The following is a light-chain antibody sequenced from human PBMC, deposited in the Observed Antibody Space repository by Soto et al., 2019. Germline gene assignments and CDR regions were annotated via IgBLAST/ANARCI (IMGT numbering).Light chain of an antibody. Sequence: DFQMTQSPSTMSASVGDSVTITCRASQSIHTWLAWYQQKPGRTPKLLIYKASVLESGVPSRFSGSGSGTEFTLTSSSLQPEDFATYHCQQKNSPPYTFGRGTKLQIK. J-gene: IGKJ2*01. CDR2: KAS. CDR3: QQKNSPPYT. CDR1: QSIHTW. V-gene: IGKV1-5*03.